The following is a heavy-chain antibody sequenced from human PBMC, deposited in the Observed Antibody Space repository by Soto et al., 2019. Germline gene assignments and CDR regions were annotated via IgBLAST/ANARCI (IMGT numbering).Heavy chain of an antibody. CDR3: ASCVSGTYPGRPEEQYYFDS. CDR2: INYSGYT. Sequence: SETLSLTCTVSGDSIRSYYWSWIRQPPGKGLEWIGYINYSGYTSYNPSLKSRVTKSVDTSKNQFSLKLNSVTAVDTAVYYCASCVSGTYPGRPEEQYYFDSWGQGTLVTVSS. CDR1: GDSIRSYY. D-gene: IGHD1-26*01. V-gene: IGHV4-59*01. J-gene: IGHJ4*02.